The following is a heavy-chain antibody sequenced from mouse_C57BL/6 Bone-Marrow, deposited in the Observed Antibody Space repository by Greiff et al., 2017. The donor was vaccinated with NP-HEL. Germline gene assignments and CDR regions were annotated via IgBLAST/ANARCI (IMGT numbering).Heavy chain of an antibody. CDR3: ARYATATFDY. V-gene: IGHV7-3*01. CDR1: GFTFTDYY. CDR2: IRNKANGYTT. J-gene: IGHJ2*01. D-gene: IGHD1-2*01. Sequence: EVMLVESGGGLVQPGGSLSLSCAASGFTFTDYYMSWVRQPPGKALEWLGFIRNKANGYTTEYSASVKGRFTISRDNSQSILYLQMNALGAEDSATYYCARYATATFDYWGQGTTLTVSS.